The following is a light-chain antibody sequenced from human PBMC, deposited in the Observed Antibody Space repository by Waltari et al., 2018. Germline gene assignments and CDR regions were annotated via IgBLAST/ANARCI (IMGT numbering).Light chain of an antibody. Sequence: QSVLTQPPSVSGAPGQRVTIPCTGSSSNIGAGYEVHWYQQLPGTAPKLLIYGNSNRPSGVPDRFSGSKSGTSASLAITGLQAEDEADYYCQSYDSSLSALFGGGTKLTVL. CDR1: SSNIGAGYE. CDR2: GNS. CDR3: QSYDSSLSAL. V-gene: IGLV1-40*01. J-gene: IGLJ3*02.